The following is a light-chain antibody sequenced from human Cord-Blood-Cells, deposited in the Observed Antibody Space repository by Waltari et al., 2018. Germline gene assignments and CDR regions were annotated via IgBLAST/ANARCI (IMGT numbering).Light chain of an antibody. CDR3: QQRSNWPPLT. Sequence: DIVLTQSPATLSLSPGERATLSCRASQSVSRYLAWYQQKPGQAPRLLIYDASNSATGIPARFSGSGSGTDFTLTISSLEPEDFAVYYCQQRSNWPPLTFGGGTKVEIK. V-gene: IGKV3-11*01. J-gene: IGKJ4*01. CDR2: DAS. CDR1: QSVSRY.